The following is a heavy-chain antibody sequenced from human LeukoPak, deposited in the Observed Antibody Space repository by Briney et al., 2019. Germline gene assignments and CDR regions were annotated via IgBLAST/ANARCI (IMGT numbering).Heavy chain of an antibody. D-gene: IGHD3-9*01. CDR3: AGSRGYYDILTGYSPPDY. Sequence: ASVKVSCKASGYPFTNYYMHCVRQSPGQALEWMRIINPSGRSTSYAQKFQGRVTITRDTSASTAYMDLSSLRSEDTAVYYCAGSRGYYDILTGYSPPDYWGQGTLVTVSS. CDR2: INPSGRST. CDR1: GYPFTNYY. V-gene: IGHV1-46*01. J-gene: IGHJ4*02.